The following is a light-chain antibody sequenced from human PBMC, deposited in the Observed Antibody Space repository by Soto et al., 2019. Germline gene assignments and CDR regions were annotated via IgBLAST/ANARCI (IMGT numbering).Light chain of an antibody. V-gene: IGLV2-8*01. J-gene: IGLJ2*01. CDR2: EVS. Sequence: QSALTQPPSASGSPGQSVTISCTGTSSDVGGHNFVSWYQQHPGKAPKFLIYEVSKRPSGVPDRFSGSKSGITASLTVSGLQADDGAYYYCSAYAGNNNPVIFGGGTKLTVL. CDR1: SSDVGGHNF. CDR3: SAYAGNNNPVI.